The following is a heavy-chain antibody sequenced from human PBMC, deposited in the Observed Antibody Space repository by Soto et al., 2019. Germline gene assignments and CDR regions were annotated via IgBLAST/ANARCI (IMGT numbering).Heavy chain of an antibody. J-gene: IGHJ4*02. CDR1: GYTFTNYD. CDR2: MNPATSDT. CDR3: ARGGLQL. Sequence: QVHLVQSGAEVKKPGASVKVSCKASGYTFTNYDINWVRQATGQGLEWMGWMNPATSDTGDAQKFQGRVTMTRNTSISTAYMDLSSLTSDDTAVYYCARGGLQLWGQGTLVTVSS. V-gene: IGHV1-8*01. D-gene: IGHD1-1*01.